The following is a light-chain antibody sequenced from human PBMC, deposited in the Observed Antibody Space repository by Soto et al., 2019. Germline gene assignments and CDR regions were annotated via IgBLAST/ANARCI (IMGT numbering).Light chain of an antibody. CDR3: QQYGSSPT. J-gene: IGKJ1*01. CDR2: GAS. V-gene: IGKV3-20*01. CDR1: QSVSSSY. Sequence: EIVLTQSPSTLYFSPVNRATLSCKASQSVSSSYLAWYQQKPGQASRLLIYGASSRATGIPDRLSGSRSGTDFTLTISRLEPEDFAVYYCQQYGSSPTFGQGTK.